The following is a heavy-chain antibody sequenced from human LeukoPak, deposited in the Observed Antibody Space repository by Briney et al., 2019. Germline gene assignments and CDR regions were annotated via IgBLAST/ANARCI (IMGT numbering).Heavy chain of an antibody. D-gene: IGHD2-15*01. V-gene: IGHV4-34*01. CDR1: GASFSGSFSGDY. CDR2: ITHGGST. CDR3: ARKVTSGGVSIVDC. Sequence: SETLPLTCAVSGASFSGSFSGDYWTWIRQPPGKGLEWIGDITHGGSTNYNPSLKTRVTISVDTSANQFSLNLTSVTAADTAVYYCARKVTSGGVSIVDCWGQGTLVTVSS. J-gene: IGHJ4*02.